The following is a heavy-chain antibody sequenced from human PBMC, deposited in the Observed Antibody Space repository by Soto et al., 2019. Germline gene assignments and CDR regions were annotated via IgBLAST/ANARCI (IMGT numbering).Heavy chain of an antibody. V-gene: IGHV4-59*08. CDR2: IYNSGST. CDR3: ARGSTGYSSSWYRY. Sequence: QVQLQESGPGLVKPSETLSLTCTVSGGSISSYYWSWIRQPPGKGLEWIGYIYNSGSTNYNPSLKFRVTISVDTSKNQFSLKLSSVTAADTAVYYCARGSTGYSSSWYRYWGQGTLVTVSS. D-gene: IGHD6-13*01. J-gene: IGHJ4*02. CDR1: GGSISSYY.